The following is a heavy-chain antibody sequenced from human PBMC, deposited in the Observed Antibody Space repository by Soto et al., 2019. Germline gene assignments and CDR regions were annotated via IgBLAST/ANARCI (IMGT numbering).Heavy chain of an antibody. Sequence: QAQLQQSGPGLVKPSQTLSLICAISGDSVSSGTATWSWIRQSPSRGLEWLRRTYYRSKWFYDYAPSVQSRIAITPDTSKNQLSLHLNSVTPEDTAIYFFARDGSGWHWYFDLWGRGTLVTVSS. CDR2: TYYRSKWFY. V-gene: IGHV6-1*01. D-gene: IGHD6-19*01. J-gene: IGHJ2*01. CDR3: ARDGSGWHWYFDL. CDR1: GDSVSSGTAT.